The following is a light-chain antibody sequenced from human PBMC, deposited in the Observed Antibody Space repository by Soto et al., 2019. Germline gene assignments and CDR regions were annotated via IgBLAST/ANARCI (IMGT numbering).Light chain of an antibody. CDR3: QTWGTGSHVV. CDR1: SGPSSYA. Sequence: QPVLTQSPSASASVGASVKLTCTLSSGPSSYAIAWHQQQPEKAPRYLMKFNSDGSHNKGDGIPDRFSGSSYGAEHYLTISNRQSEDEADYYCQTWGTGSHVVFGGGTKLTVL. J-gene: IGLJ2*01. V-gene: IGLV4-69*01. CDR2: FNSDGSH.